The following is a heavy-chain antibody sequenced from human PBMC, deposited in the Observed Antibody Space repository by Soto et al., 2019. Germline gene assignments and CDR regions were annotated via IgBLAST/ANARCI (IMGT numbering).Heavy chain of an antibody. Sequence: SETLSLTCTVSGGSISSGGYYWSWIRQHPGKGLEWIGYIYYSGSTYYNPSLKSRVTISVDTSKNQFSLKLSSVTAADTAVYYCARGLFLRYFDWSPKGQFDYWGQGTLVTVSS. CDR3: ARGLFLRYFDWSPKGQFDY. V-gene: IGHV4-31*03. CDR2: IYYSGST. D-gene: IGHD3-9*01. J-gene: IGHJ4*02. CDR1: GGSISSGGYY.